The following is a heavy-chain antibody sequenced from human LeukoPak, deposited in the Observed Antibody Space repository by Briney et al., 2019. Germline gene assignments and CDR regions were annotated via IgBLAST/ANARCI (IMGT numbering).Heavy chain of an antibody. CDR2: INSNSGGT. V-gene: IGHV1-2*02. J-gene: IGHJ5*02. CDR3: ARVETVAAGRVGGFDP. Sequence: ASVKVSCKASGYTFTDYYMHWVRQAPGQGLEWMGWINSNSGGTKYAQKFQGRVTMTRDTSISTVYMELSGLRSDDTAVYFCARVETVAAGRVGGFDPWGQGSLVTVSS. CDR1: GYTFTDYY. D-gene: IGHD6-13*01.